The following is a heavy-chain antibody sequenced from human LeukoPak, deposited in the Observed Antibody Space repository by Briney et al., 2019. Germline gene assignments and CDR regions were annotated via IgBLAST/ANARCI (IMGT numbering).Heavy chain of an antibody. D-gene: IGHD2-2*01. CDR2: IYYSGST. J-gene: IGHJ6*02. CDR1: GGSISSGDYY. V-gene: IGHV4-30-4*01. CDR3: ARDQSAAPWYYGMDV. Sequence: TSQTLSLTCTVSGGSISSGDYYWSWIRQPPGKGLEWIGYIYYSGSTYYNPSLKSRVTISVDTSKNQFSLKLSSVTAADTAVYYCARDQSAAPWYYGMDVWGQGTTVTVSS.